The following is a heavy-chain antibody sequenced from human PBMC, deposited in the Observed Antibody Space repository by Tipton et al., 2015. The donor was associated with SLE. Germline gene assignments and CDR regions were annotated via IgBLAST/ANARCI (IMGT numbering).Heavy chain of an antibody. CDR3: ARHRYSSNWNYGMDV. J-gene: IGHJ6*02. CDR2: IYPGFYPGDSNP. Sequence: QLVQSGAEVKKPGESLKISCKGSGYSFTTYWIGWVRQMPGKGLEWMGIIYPGFYPGDSNPKYSPSFQGQVTMSVDKSISTTYLEWSGRKASGTDSYYSARHRYSSNWNYGMDVWSQETTVSVSS. D-gene: IGHD5-18*01. V-gene: IGHV5-51*01. CDR1: GYSFTTYW.